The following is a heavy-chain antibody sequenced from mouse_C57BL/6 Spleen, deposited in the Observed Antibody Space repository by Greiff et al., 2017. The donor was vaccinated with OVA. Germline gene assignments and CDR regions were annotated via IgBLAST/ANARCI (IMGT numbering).Heavy chain of an antibody. D-gene: IGHD2-5*01. CDR3: AKEGYSNYLYAMDY. J-gene: IGHJ4*01. CDR2: INPNNGGT. CDR1: GYTFTDYY. Sequence: EVQLQQSGPELVKPGASVKISCKASGYTFTDYYMNWVKQSHGKSLEWIGDINPNNGGTSYNQKFKGKATLTVDKSSSTAYMELRSLTSEDSAVYYCAKEGYSNYLYAMDYWGQGTSVTVSS. V-gene: IGHV1-26*01.